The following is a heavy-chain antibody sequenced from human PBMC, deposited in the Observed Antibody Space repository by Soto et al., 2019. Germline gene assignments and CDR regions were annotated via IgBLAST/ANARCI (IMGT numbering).Heavy chain of an antibody. CDR1: GGSIRRGEYY. Sequence: PSETLSHTCTVSGGSIRRGEYYWSWIRQPPGEGLEWIGNIYYSGTTYNNPSLKSRVTISVDTSNNQFSLKLSSVTAADTAVYYCARDGGFCTNGVCPVYYYYGMDVWGQGTTVT. J-gene: IGHJ6*02. CDR2: IYYSGTT. V-gene: IGHV4-30-4*01. D-gene: IGHD2-8*01. CDR3: ARDGGFCTNGVCPVYYYYGMDV.